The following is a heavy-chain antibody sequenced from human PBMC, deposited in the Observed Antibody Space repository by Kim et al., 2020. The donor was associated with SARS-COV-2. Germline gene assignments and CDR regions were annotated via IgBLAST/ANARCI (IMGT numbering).Heavy chain of an antibody. CDR2: ISGSGGST. V-gene: IGHV3-23*01. Sequence: GGSLRLSCAASGFTFSSYAMSWVRQAPGKGLEWVSAISGSGGSTYYADSVKGRFTISRDNSKNTLYLQMNSLRAEDTAVYYCAHPNRAAGYYFDYWGQGTLVTVSS. J-gene: IGHJ4*02. D-gene: IGHD6-13*01. CDR3: AHPNRAAGYYFDY. CDR1: GFTFSSYA.